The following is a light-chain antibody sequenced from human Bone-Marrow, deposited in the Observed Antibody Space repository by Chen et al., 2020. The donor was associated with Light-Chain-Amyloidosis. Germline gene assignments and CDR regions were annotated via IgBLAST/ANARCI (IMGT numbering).Light chain of an antibody. V-gene: IGKV3-15*01. CDR3: QQSNDWVYT. J-gene: IGKJ2*01. Sequence: EIVMTQSPATLSVSPGERATLSCRASQSVTRNLAWYQQKPGQAPRLLIYGASTRATGIPARFSGSGSGTEFTLTITSLQSEDFAVYYCQQSNDWVYTFGQGPSWRSN. CDR2: GAS. CDR1: QSVTRN.